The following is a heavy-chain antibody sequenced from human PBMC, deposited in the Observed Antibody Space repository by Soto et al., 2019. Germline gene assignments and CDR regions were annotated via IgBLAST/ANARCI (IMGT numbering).Heavy chain of an antibody. CDR1: GGSISIYY. D-gene: IGHD6-19*01. CDR2: TYYSGST. Sequence: PSDTLSLTCTVSGGSISIYYWSWIRQPPGKGLEWIGYTYYSGSTNYNPSLKSRVTISVDTSKNQFSLKLSSVTAADTAVYYCASSIRGWYYFDYWGQGTLVTVSS. V-gene: IGHV4-59*01. CDR3: ASSIRGWYYFDY. J-gene: IGHJ4*02.